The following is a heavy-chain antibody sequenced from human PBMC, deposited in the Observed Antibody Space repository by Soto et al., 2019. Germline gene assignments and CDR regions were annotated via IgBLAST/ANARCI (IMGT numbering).Heavy chain of an antibody. CDR1: GFTFGDYY. CDR2: IGDSGGAI. Sequence: PGGSLRLSCAASGFTFGDYYMIWIRQAPGEGLDWVAYIGDSGGAIYYGDSVKGRFTISRDNAKNSLYLEMNSLRVEDTAVYYCAREGASGSHLLGGIDYWGQGILVTVSS. V-gene: IGHV3-11*01. D-gene: IGHD3-10*01. J-gene: IGHJ4*02. CDR3: AREGASGSHLLGGIDY.